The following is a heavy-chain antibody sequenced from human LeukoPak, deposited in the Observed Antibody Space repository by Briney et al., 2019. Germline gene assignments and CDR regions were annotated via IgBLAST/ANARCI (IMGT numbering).Heavy chain of an antibody. Sequence: GGSLRLSCAASGFTFSNYGTHWVRQAPGKGLEWEAVIRYDGSNKYYADSVKGRFTISRDNSKNTLYLEMNSLRAEDTAVYYCAKDTRPLGYCSGGSCSGGMDVWGQGTTVTVSS. CDR2: IRYDGSNK. J-gene: IGHJ6*02. CDR1: GFTFSNYG. CDR3: AKDTRPLGYCSGGSCSGGMDV. V-gene: IGHV3-33*06. D-gene: IGHD2-15*01.